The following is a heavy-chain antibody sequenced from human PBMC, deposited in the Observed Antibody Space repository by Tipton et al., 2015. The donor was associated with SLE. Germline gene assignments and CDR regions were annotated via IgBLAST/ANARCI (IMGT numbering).Heavy chain of an antibody. V-gene: IGHV4-34*01. CDR2: INHSGST. Sequence: LRLSCAVYGGSFSGYYWGWIRQPPGKGLEWIGEINHSGSTNYNPSLKSRVTISVDTSKNQFSLKLSSVTAADTAVYYCARGRVAAAYYYYYYYMDVWGKGTTATVSS. D-gene: IGHD6-13*01. CDR3: ARGRVAAAYYYYYYYMDV. J-gene: IGHJ6*03. CDR1: GGSFSGYY.